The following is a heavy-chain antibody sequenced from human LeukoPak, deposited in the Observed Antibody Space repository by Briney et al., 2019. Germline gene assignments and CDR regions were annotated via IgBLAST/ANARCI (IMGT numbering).Heavy chain of an antibody. CDR3: ARHAGDGGAFDI. D-gene: IGHD3-10*01. V-gene: IGHV5-10-1*01. Sequence: GESLKISCQGSGYSFTNYWISWVRHLSGKGLEWMGRIDPDDSYTKDSPSFQGHVTISVDNSISTAYMQWSSLKASDTAMYYCARHAGDGGAFDIWGQGTMVTVSS. CDR2: IDPDDSYT. CDR1: GYSFTNYW. J-gene: IGHJ3*02.